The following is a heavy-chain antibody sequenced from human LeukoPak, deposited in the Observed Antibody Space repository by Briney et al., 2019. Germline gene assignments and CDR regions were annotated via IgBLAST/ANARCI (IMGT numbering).Heavy chain of an antibody. CDR1: GGSISNSNW. CDR3: ARDFGGTSSQGDQSPPIGWFDP. J-gene: IGHJ5*02. Sequence: PSETLSLTCAVSGGSISNSNWWSWVRQPPGKGLEWIGEIYHSGSTNYNPSLKSRVTISVDKSKNQFSLKLSSVTAADTAVYYCARDFGGTSSQGDQSPPIGWFDPWGQGTLVTVSS. V-gene: IGHV4-4*02. D-gene: IGHD4-23*01. CDR2: IYHSGST.